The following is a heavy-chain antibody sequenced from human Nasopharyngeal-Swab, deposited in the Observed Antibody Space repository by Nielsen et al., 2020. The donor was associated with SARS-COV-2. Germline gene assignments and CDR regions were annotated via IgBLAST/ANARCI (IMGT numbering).Heavy chain of an antibody. CDR2: INPNSGGT. J-gene: IGHJ5*02. Sequence: ASVKVSCKASGYTFTGYYMHWVRQAPGQGLEWMGRINPNSGGTNYAQKFQGRVTMTRDTSISTAYMELSRLRSADTAVYYCASEPRYSYGLFDPWGQGTLVTVSS. D-gene: IGHD5-18*01. CDR1: GYTFTGYY. CDR3: ASEPRYSYGLFDP. V-gene: IGHV1-2*06.